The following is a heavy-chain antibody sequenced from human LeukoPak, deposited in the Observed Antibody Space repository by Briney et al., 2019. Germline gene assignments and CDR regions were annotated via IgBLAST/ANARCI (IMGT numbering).Heavy chain of an antibody. D-gene: IGHD1-14*01. J-gene: IGHJ4*02. CDR3: ARATGALRPWDF. CDR2: IYTGGTT. Sequence: GGSLRLSCVVSGFNVSSNYMSWVRQPPGKGLEWVSIIYTGGTTYFADSVKGRFTVSRDNSKHTLYVQMNSLRAEDTAVYYCARATGALRPWDFWGQGTLVTVSS. V-gene: IGHV3-66*01. CDR1: GFNVSSNY.